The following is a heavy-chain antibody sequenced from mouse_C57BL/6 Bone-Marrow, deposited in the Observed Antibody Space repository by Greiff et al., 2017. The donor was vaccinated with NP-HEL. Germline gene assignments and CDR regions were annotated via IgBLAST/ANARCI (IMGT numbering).Heavy chain of an antibody. J-gene: IGHJ3*01. CDR2: ISGGGGNT. CDR1: GFTFSSYT. Sequence: EVQRVESGGGLVKPGGSLKLSCAASGFTFSSYTMSWVRQTPEKRLEWVATISGGGGNTYYPDSVKGRFTISRDNAKNTLYLQMSSLRSEDTALYYCARRYYDHWFAYWGQGTLVTVSA. V-gene: IGHV5-9*01. D-gene: IGHD2-4*01. CDR3: ARRYYDHWFAY.